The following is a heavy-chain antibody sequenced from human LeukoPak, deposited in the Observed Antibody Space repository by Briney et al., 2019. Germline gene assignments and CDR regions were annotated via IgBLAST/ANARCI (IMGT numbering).Heavy chain of an antibody. J-gene: IGHJ4*02. D-gene: IGHD5-18*01. CDR2: RKQDGSEN. CDR3: ATLDTAMVTNFGY. V-gene: IGHV3-7*01. Sequence: GGSLRLSCSASGFTLTREWMRWLRQAPGKRLEGVAMRKQDGSENHYVDSVKGRFTISSDNTKNSLYLQMNSLRAEDTALYYCATLDTAMVTNFGYWGQGTLVTVSS. CDR1: GFTLTREW.